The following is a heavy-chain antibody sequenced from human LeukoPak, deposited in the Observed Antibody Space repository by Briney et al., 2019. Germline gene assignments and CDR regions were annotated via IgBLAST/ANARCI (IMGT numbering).Heavy chain of an antibody. Sequence: GGSLRLSCAASGFTFSNYDMHWVRQATGKGLEWVSAIDTAGYTYYPDSMKGRFTIFRENAKNSLYLQMNRLRAGDTAVYYCARVNSRGPDVNDAFDIWGQGTMVTVSS. V-gene: IGHV3-13*01. CDR3: ARVNSRGPDVNDAFDI. CDR2: IDTAGYT. D-gene: IGHD2/OR15-2a*01. J-gene: IGHJ3*02. CDR1: GFTFSNYD.